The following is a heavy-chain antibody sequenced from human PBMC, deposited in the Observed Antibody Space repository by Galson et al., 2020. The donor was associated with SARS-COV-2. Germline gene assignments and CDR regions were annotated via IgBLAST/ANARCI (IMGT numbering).Heavy chain of an antibody. V-gene: IGHV4-34*01. D-gene: IGHD3-3*01. Sequence: SETLSLTCGASDASLSGYYWTWIRQSPGKGLEWIGDINHNGDTHYNPSLEGRVTISIDTSKNQFSLKLTSVTAADTATYYCARGVLARLFGVGGIDPWGQGTLVTVAS. J-gene: IGHJ5*02. CDR1: DASLSGYY. CDR2: INHNGDT. CDR3: ARGVLARLFGVGGIDP.